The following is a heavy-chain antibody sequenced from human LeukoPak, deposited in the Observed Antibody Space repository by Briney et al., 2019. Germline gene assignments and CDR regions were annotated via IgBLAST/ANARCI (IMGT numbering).Heavy chain of an antibody. Sequence: GESLKISCKGSGYSFTSYWIGWVRQMPGKGLEWMGIIYPGDSDTRYSPSFQGQVTISADKSISTAYLQWSSLKASDTAMYYCARRDAYCGGECYSHAFDIWGQGTMVTVSS. V-gene: IGHV5-51*01. D-gene: IGHD2-21*01. CDR3: ARRDAYCGGECYSHAFDI. CDR1: GYSFTSYW. J-gene: IGHJ3*02. CDR2: IYPGDSDT.